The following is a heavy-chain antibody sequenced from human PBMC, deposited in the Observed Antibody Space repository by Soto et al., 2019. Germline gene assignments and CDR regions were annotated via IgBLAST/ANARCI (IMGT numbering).Heavy chain of an antibody. Sequence: SCTVVGGYGIDGVCYWSWMRQPPGKGPEWIGNVYFTGTTIYNPSLKSRVTMSVDTYKDQFSLKLSSVTAADTAVYYCARGLVYRRIYYDSSGYSLPGGFWGQGTLVTVSS. CDR1: GGYGIDGVCY. V-gene: IGHV4-61*08. D-gene: IGHD3-22*01. J-gene: IGHJ4*02. CDR3: ARGLVYRRIYYDSSGYSLPGGF. CDR2: VYFTGTT.